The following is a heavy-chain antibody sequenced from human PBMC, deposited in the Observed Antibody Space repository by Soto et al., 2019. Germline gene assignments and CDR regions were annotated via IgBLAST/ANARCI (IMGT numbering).Heavy chain of an antibody. J-gene: IGHJ4*02. V-gene: IGHV3-23*01. CDR1: GFTFSSYA. Sequence: EVQLLESGGGLVQPGGSLRLSCAASGFTFSSYAMRWVRQAPGKGLEWVSAISGSGGSTYYADSVKGRFTIARDNSKNTLSLQINSLRAEDTAVYYCARRGTGSAYDYWGQGTLGTFSS. D-gene: IGHD1-26*01. CDR3: ARRGTGSAYDY. CDR2: ISGSGGST.